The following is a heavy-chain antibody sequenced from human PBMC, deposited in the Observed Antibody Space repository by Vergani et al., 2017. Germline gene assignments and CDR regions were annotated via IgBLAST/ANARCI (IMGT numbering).Heavy chain of an antibody. CDR1: GFSLSTYT. D-gene: IGHD4-23*01. CDR3: ARAVSTTVGDPPGY. V-gene: IGHV3-13*01. Sequence: EVQLVESGGGLVNPGGCLTLSCVASGFSLSTYTFNWVRQAPGGGLEWVSAIGTAGDTYYPGSVKGRFTISRENAKNSLYLQMNSLRAGDTAIYYCARAVSTTVGDPPGYWGQGTLVTVSS. CDR2: IGTAGDT. J-gene: IGHJ4*02.